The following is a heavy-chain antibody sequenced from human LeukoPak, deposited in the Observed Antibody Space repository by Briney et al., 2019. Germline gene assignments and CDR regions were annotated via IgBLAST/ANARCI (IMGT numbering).Heavy chain of an antibody. D-gene: IGHD4-17*01. V-gene: IGHV4-34*01. CDR2: INHSGST. CDR1: GGSFSGYY. CDR3: ARYGADDYGDYMDAFDI. J-gene: IGHJ3*02. Sequence: SETLSLTCAVYGGSFSGYYWSWIRQPPGKGLEWIGEINHSGSTNYNPSLKSRVTISVDTSKNQFSLKLSSVTAADTAVYYCARYGADDYGDYMDAFDIWGQGTVVTVSS.